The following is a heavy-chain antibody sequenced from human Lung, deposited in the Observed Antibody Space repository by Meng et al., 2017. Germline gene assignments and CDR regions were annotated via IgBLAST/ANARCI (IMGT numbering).Heavy chain of an antibody. CDR2: INHSGST. D-gene: IGHD4-11*01. J-gene: IGHJ4*02. CDR3: ARGPTTMAHDFDY. CDR1: GGSFSDYY. V-gene: IGHV4-34*01. Sequence: QVQSQQWVAGLLKPWETLSLTCVVSGGSFSDYYWSWIRQPPGKGLEWIGEINHSGSTNYNPSLESRATISVDTSQNNLSLKLSSVTAADSAVYYCARGPTTMAHDFDYWGQGTLVTVAS.